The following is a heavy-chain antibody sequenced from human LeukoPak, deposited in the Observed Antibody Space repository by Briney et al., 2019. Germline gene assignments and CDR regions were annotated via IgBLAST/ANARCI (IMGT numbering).Heavy chain of an antibody. CDR3: ARDGGGYSGYEENAFDI. CDR1: GGSVSSGSYY. V-gene: IGHV4-61*01. D-gene: IGHD5-12*01. Sequence: PSETLSLTCTVSGGSVSSGSYYWSWIRQPPGKGLEWIGYIYYSGSTNYNPSLKSRVTVSVDTSKNQFSLKLSSVTAADTAVYYCARDGGGYSGYEENAFDIWSQGTMVTVSS. J-gene: IGHJ3*02. CDR2: IYYSGST.